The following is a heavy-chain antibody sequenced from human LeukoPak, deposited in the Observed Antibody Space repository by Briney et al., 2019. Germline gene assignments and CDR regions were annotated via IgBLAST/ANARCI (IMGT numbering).Heavy chain of an antibody. Sequence: GGSLRLSCAASGFTFSNAWMSWVRQAPGKGLEWVGLIKSKTGGGTTDYAAPVKGRFTISRDDSKNTLYLQMNSLKTEDTAVYYCTTSEVPDYYDSRKGAVWGKGTTVTVSS. CDR1: GFTFSNAW. V-gene: IGHV3-15*01. CDR2: IKSKTGGGTT. CDR3: TTSEVPDYYDSRKGAV. J-gene: IGHJ6*04. D-gene: IGHD3-22*01.